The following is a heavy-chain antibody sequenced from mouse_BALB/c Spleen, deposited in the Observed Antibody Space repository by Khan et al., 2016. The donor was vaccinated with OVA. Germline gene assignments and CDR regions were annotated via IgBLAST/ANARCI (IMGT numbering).Heavy chain of an antibody. CDR2: IWSGGNT. V-gene: IGHV2-2*01. CDR1: GLSLTTDG. CDR3: ARKSYVCDFTC. D-gene: IGHD1-1*02. J-gene: IGHJ3*01. Sequence: QVQLQQSGPGLVQPSQSLSITCTVPGLSLTTDGVHRVRQSPGKGLEWLGLIWSGGNTDYNAAFISRLSISKDNSKSQVFFKMSSLQADDKAMYCCARKSYVCDFTCWGRGTLVAVSA.